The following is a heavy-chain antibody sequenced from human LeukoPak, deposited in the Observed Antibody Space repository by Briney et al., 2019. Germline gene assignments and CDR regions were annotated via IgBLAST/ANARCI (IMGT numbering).Heavy chain of an antibody. J-gene: IGHJ6*04. V-gene: IGHV3-53*01. CDR1: GFTVSTND. CDR2: IYIDANT. Sequence: GGSLRLSCAVSGFTVSTNDMSWVRQAPGEGLEWVSVIYIDANTYYADSVKGRFTISRDNSKNTVFLQMNSLRVEDTAVYYCARDREVVNAKAQMDVWGKGTTVTVSS. CDR3: ARDREVVNAKAQMDV. D-gene: IGHD3-22*01.